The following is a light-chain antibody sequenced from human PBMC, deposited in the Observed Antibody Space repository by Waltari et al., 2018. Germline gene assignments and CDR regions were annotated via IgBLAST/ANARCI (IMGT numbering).Light chain of an antibody. Sequence: QSVLTQPPSVSAAPGQKVTISCSGGNSNIGNNYVSWYQKFPGRAPRLIIFDDNQRPSGIPDRFSGSKSGTSATLAITGLQSGDEADYYCASWDSSLSAAGVFGGG. CDR1: NSNIGNNY. J-gene: IGLJ3*02. CDR3: ASWDSSLSAAGV. V-gene: IGLV1-51*01. CDR2: DDN.